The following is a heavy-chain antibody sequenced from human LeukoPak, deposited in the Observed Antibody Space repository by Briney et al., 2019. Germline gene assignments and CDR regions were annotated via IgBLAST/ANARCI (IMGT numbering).Heavy chain of an antibody. Sequence: GESLKISCKGSGYNFNNYWIGWVRQKPGKGLEWMGIIYPGDSDTRYSPSFQGQVTISADKSISTAYLQWSSLKASDTAMYYCARQPGGYSYGYEDYWGQGTLVTVSS. CDR2: IYPGDSDT. V-gene: IGHV5-51*01. D-gene: IGHD5-18*01. CDR3: ARQPGGYSYGYEDY. CDR1: GYNFNNYW. J-gene: IGHJ4*02.